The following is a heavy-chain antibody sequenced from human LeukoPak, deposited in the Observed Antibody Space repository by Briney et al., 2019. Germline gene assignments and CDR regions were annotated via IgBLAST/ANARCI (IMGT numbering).Heavy chain of an antibody. CDR1: GYSISSGYY. J-gene: IGHJ4*02. V-gene: IGHV4-38-2*02. CDR2: IYHSGST. CDR3: ASLDIGYCSGGSCYSDSGPLEGY. D-gene: IGHD2-15*01. Sequence: KPSETLSLTCTVSGYSISSGYYWGWIRQPPGKGLEWIGEIYHSGSTNYNPSLKSRVTISVDKSKNQFSLKLSSVTAADTAVYYCASLDIGYCSGGSCYSDSGPLEGYWGQGTLVTVSS.